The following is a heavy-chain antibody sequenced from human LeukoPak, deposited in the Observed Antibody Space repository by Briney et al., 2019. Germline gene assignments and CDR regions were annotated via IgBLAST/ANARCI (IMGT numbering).Heavy chain of an antibody. Sequence: SGTLSLTCTVSGGSISSSSYYWGWIRQPPGKGLEWIGSIYYSGSTYYNPSLKSRVTISVDTSKNQFSLKLSSVTAADTAVYYCARRYYYDTSSYRSYWYFDLWGRGTLVTVSS. V-gene: IGHV4-39*01. CDR2: IYYSGST. D-gene: IGHD3-22*01. CDR3: ARRYYYDTSSYRSYWYFDL. J-gene: IGHJ2*01. CDR1: GGSISSSSYY.